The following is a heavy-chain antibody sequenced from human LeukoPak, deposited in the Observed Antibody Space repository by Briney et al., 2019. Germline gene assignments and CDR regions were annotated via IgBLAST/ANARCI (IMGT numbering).Heavy chain of an antibody. CDR2: ISYDGSNK. D-gene: IGHD3-9*01. J-gene: IGHJ4*02. CDR3: AREYDILTGYYPLDY. Sequence: GGSLRLSCAASGFTFSSYAMHWVRRAPGKGLEWVAVISYDGSNKYYADSVKGRFTISRDNSKNTLYLQMNSLRAEDTAVYYCAREYDILTGYYPLDYWGQGTLVTVSS. V-gene: IGHV3-30-3*01. CDR1: GFTFSSYA.